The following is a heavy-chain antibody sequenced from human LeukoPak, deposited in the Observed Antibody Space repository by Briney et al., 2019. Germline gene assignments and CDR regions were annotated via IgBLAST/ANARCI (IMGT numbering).Heavy chain of an antibody. Sequence: PGGSLRLSCAASGFTFSSYAMSWVRQAPGKGLELASTISNSDGNTYYADSGKGRFTISRDNSKNTLYLQMNSLTAEDTAIYYCAKATGTLGNWGQGTLVTVSS. CDR3: AKATGTLGN. V-gene: IGHV3-23*01. J-gene: IGHJ4*02. CDR1: GFTFSSYA. CDR2: ISNSDGNT. D-gene: IGHD1-1*01.